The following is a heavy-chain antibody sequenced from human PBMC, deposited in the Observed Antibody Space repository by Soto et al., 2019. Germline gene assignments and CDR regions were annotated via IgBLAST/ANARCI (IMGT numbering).Heavy chain of an antibody. CDR3: AREGDSCYDFLTSPAPVDY. Sequence: ASVKVSCKASGYTFTGYYMHWVRQAPGQGLEWMGWINPNSGGTNYAQKFQGRVTMTRDTSISTAYMELSRLRSDDTAVYYCAREGDSCYDFLTSPAPVDYWGQGTLVTVSS. V-gene: IGHV1-2*02. CDR2: INPNSGGT. D-gene: IGHD5-12*01. J-gene: IGHJ4*02. CDR1: GYTFTGYY.